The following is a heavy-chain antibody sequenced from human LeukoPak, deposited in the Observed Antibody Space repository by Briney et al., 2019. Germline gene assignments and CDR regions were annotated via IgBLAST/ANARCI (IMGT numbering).Heavy chain of an antibody. V-gene: IGHV4-34*01. CDR2: INHSGST. CDR3: ARGNMSQYQLLCLDY. CDR1: GGSFSGYY. Sequence: PSETLSLTCAVYGGSFSGYYWSWIRQPPGKGLEWIGDINHSGSTNYNPSLKSRVTISVDTSKNQFSLKLSSVTAADTAVYYCARGNMSQYQLLCLDYWGQGTLVTVSS. D-gene: IGHD2-2*01. J-gene: IGHJ4*02.